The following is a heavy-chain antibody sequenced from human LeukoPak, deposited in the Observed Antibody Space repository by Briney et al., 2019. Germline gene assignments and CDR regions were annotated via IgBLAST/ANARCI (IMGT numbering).Heavy chain of an antibody. CDR3: AREDIVVVVAAYYYYMDV. CDR2: ISSSGSTI. J-gene: IGHJ6*03. D-gene: IGHD2-15*01. Sequence: GGPLRLSCAASGFTFSDYYMSWIRQAPGKGLEWVSYISSSGSTIYYADSVKGRFTISRDNAKNSLYLQMNSLRAEDTAVYYCAREDIVVVVAAYYYYMDVWGKGTTVTVSS. V-gene: IGHV3-11*04. CDR1: GFTFSDYY.